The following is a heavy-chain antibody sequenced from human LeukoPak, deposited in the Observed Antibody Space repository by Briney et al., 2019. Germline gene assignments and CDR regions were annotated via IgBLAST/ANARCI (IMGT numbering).Heavy chain of an antibody. CDR2: ISSSSGYI. CDR1: GFTFSRYS. CDR3: ARGGHGSESYSVGPLGY. Sequence: GGSLRLSCAAPGFTFSRYSINWVRQAPGKGLEWVSSISSSSGYIYYADSVKGRFTISRDNAKNSLNLQMNSLRAEDTAVYYCARGGHGSESYSVGPLGYWGQGTLVTVSS. V-gene: IGHV3-21*01. D-gene: IGHD3-10*01. J-gene: IGHJ4*02.